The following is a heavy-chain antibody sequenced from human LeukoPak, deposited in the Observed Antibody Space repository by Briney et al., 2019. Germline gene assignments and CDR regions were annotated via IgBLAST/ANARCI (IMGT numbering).Heavy chain of an antibody. J-gene: IGHJ4*02. D-gene: IGHD3-10*01. Sequence: ASVKVSCKASGGTFSSYAISWVRQAPGQGLEWMGGIIPIFGTANYAQKFRGRVTITADESTSTAYMELSSLRSEDTAVYYCARSPYYYGSGSSGDFDYWGQGTLVTVSS. CDR2: IIPIFGTA. V-gene: IGHV1-69*01. CDR1: GGTFSSYA. CDR3: ARSPYYYGSGSSGDFDY.